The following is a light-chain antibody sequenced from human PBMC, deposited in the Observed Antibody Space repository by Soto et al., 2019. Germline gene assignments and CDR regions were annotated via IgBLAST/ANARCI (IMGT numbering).Light chain of an antibody. CDR2: GAS. J-gene: IGKJ5*01. CDR3: QQYHNWPIT. CDR1: QSVSSSY. Sequence: ELVCTQSPGTMSMSPGERATLSCRASQSVSSSYLAWYQQKPGQAPRLLIYGASTRATGIPARFSGSGSGTEFTLTISSLQSEDFAVYYCQQYHNWPITFGQGTRLEIK. V-gene: IGKV3-15*01.